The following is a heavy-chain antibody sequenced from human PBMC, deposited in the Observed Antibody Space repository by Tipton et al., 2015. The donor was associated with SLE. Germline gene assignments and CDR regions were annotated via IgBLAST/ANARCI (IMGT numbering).Heavy chain of an antibody. V-gene: IGHV4-59*01. Sequence: TLSLTCNVSGGSMNGFFWSWIRQPPGKGLEWIGYVYYTGSTKYNPSLESRVTISTDTSKKQFFLNLSTVTAADTAVFYCARGPTRYYFDYWGQGILVTVSS. CDR3: ARGPTRYYFDY. J-gene: IGHJ4*02. CDR2: VYYTGST. CDR1: GGSMNGFF.